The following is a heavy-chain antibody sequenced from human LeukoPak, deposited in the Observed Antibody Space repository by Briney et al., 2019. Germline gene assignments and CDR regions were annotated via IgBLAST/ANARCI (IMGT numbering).Heavy chain of an antibody. CDR1: GFTFSSYW. CDR3: ARDTDFWSGYYIRYYYYYMDV. V-gene: IGHV3-74*01. J-gene: IGHJ6*03. Sequence: GGSLRLSCAASGFTFSSYWMHWVRQAPGKGLVWVSRINSDGSGTIYADSVRGRFTISRDNAKNTLYLQVNSLRAEDTAVYYCARDTDFWSGYYIRYYYYYMDVWGKGTTVTVSS. CDR2: INSDGSGT. D-gene: IGHD3-3*01.